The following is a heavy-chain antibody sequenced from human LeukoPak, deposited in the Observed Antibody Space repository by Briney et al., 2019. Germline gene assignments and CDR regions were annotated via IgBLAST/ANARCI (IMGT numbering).Heavy chain of an antibody. CDR1: GFTFSSYA. Sequence: GGSLRLSCAASGFTFSSYAMHWVRQAPGKGLEWVAVISYDGSNKYYADSVKGRFTISRDNSKNTLYLQMNSLRAEDTAVYYCARGGRFLEWLLVDYYYYGMDVWGQGTTVTVSS. CDR2: ISYDGSNK. D-gene: IGHD3-3*01. J-gene: IGHJ6*02. V-gene: IGHV3-30*04. CDR3: ARGGRFLEWLLVDYYYYGMDV.